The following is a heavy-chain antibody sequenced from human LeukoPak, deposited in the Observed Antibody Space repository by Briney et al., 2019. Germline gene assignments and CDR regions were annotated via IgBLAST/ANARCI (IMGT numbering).Heavy chain of an antibody. V-gene: IGHV4-59*12. CDR1: GGSISPYY. CDR2: VYYRGNT. CDR3: ARVNWNDVLDY. Sequence: SETLSLTCAVSGGSISPYYWSWIRQAPGKGLEWIGYVYYRGNTRYNPSLQSRVTISVDTSKNQFSLHLRPLSAADTAVYYCARVNWNDVLDYWGQGTLVTVSS. J-gene: IGHJ4*02. D-gene: IGHD1-20*01.